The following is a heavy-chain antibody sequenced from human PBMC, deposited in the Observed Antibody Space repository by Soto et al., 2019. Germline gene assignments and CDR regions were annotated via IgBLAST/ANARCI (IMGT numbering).Heavy chain of an antibody. J-gene: IGHJ4*02. D-gene: IGHD4-17*01. V-gene: IGHV4-59*01. CDR1: GDSISTYY. CDR2: ISYTGST. Sequence: QVQLQESGPGLVNPSETLSLTCTVSGDSISTYYWSWIRQPPGKGLECIGYISYTGSTNYYPSLGGRVTMSVDPSKNQLSLRVTSVTAADTAVYYCARARRTSVITGGFDYWGQGALVTVSS. CDR3: ARARRTSVITGGFDY.